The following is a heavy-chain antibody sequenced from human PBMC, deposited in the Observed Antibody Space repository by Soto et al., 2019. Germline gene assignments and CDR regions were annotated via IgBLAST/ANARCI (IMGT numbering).Heavy chain of an antibody. CDR2: ISSSSSTI. D-gene: IGHD3-3*01. V-gene: IGHV3-48*02. CDR3: ARDIKNYDFWSGYPLVAFDI. CDR1: GFTFSSYS. Sequence: EVQLVESGGGLVQPGGSLRLSCAASGFTFSSYSMNWVRQAPGKGLEWVSYISSSSSTIYYADSVKGRFTISRDNAKNSLYLQMNSLRDEDTAVYYCARDIKNYDFWSGYPLVAFDIWGQGTMVTVSS. J-gene: IGHJ3*02.